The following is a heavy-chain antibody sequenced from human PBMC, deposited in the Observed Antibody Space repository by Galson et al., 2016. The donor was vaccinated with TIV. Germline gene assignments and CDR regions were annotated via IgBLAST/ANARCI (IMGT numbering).Heavy chain of an antibody. D-gene: IGHD5-12*01. J-gene: IGHJ4*02. CDR1: GYIFTERF. V-gene: IGHV1-24*01. CDR2: VDPDNGET. Sequence: SVKVSCKVSGYIFTERFIHWVRQAPGERPEWVGRVDPDNGETLYAEKFQGRVTMAADTSGDTAFMELSNLSSEDTAFFYCTTGGGSSGSYYFDFWGLGTLVTVSS. CDR3: TTGGGSSGSYYFDF.